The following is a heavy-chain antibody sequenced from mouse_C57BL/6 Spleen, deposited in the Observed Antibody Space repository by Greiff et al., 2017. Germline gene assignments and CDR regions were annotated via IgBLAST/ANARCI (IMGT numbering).Heavy chain of an antibody. V-gene: IGHV3-6*01. CDR3: ARSFDY. J-gene: IGHJ2*01. CDR1: GYSITSGYY. Sequence: EVKLQESGPGLVKPSQSLSLTCSVTGYSITSGYYWNWIRQFPGNKLEWMGYISYDGSHNYNPSLKNRISITSDTSKNQFFLKLNSVTTEDTATYYCARSFDYWGQGTTLTVSS. CDR2: ISYDGSH.